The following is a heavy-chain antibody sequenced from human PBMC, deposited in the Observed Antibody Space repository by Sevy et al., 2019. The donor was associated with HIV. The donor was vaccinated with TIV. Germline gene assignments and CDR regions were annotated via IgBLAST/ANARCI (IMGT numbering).Heavy chain of an antibody. V-gene: IGHV3-74*01. Sequence: GGSLRLSCAASGFTFSSYWMHWVRQAPGKGLVWVSRSNEDGSNTNYADSVKGRFTISRDNAKHPLYLQMHSLRAEDTAVYYCARDIGGLGSFWGQGTTVTVSS. CDR1: GFTFSSYW. J-gene: IGHJ6*02. CDR3: ARDIGGLGSF. CDR2: SNEDGSNT. D-gene: IGHD3-16*01.